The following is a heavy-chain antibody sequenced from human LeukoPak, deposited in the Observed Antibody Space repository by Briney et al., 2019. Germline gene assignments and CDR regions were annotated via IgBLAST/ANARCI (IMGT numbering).Heavy chain of an antibody. V-gene: IGHV4-4*02. CDR3: AREILGGFNPGAY. D-gene: IGHD1-14*01. Sequence: SETLSLTCTVSLDSTTSNFWSWVRQPPGKGLEWIGEIHRSGSPNYNPSLQSRVTISIGRSRNQIALELSSVTAADTAVYYCAREILGGFNPGAYWGQGTLVTVSS. CDR1: LDSTTSNF. J-gene: IGHJ4*02. CDR2: IHRSGSP.